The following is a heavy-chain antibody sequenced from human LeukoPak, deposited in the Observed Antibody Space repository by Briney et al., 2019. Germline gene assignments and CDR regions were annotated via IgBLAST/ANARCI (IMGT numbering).Heavy chain of an antibody. CDR3: AREGSVVVPAAGMDV. D-gene: IGHD2-2*01. J-gene: IGHJ6*02. CDR2: ISSSSSYI. Sequence: GGSLRLSCAASGFTFNSYSMNWVRQAPGKGLEWVSSISSSSSYIYYGDSVRGRFTISRDNAKNSLYLQMNSLRAEDTAVYYCAREGSVVVPAAGMDVWGQGTTVTVSS. CDR1: GFTFNSYS. V-gene: IGHV3-21*01.